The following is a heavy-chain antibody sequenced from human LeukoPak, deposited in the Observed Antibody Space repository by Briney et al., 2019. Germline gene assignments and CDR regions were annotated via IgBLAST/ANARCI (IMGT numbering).Heavy chain of an antibody. CDR3: ARDSSYGDQPYYFDY. Sequence: ASVKVSCKASGYTFTSYYMHWVRRAPGQGLEWMGIINPSGGSTSYAQKFQGRVTMTRDTSTSTVYMELSSLRSEDTAVYYCARDSSYGDQPYYFDYWGQGTLVTVSS. D-gene: IGHD4-17*01. J-gene: IGHJ4*02. CDR1: GYTFTSYY. V-gene: IGHV1-46*01. CDR2: INPSGGST.